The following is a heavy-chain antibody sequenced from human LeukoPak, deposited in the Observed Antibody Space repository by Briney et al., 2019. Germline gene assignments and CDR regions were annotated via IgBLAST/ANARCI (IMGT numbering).Heavy chain of an antibody. CDR3: RYSSSAQYFDY. V-gene: IGHV1-69*01. CDR2: IIPIFGTA. Sequence: GASVKVSCKASGGTFSSYTISWVRQAPGQGLEWMGGIIPIFGTANYAQKFQGRVTITADESTSTAYMELSSLRSEDTAVYYCRYSSSAQYFDYWGQGTLVTVSS. CDR1: GGTFSSYT. J-gene: IGHJ4*02. D-gene: IGHD6-6*01.